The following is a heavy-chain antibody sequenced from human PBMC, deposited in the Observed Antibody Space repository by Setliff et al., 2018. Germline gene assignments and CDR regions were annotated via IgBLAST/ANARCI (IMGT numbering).Heavy chain of an antibody. V-gene: IGHV4-61*05. Sequence: SETLSLTCAVSGASIRNNYYWGWIRQPPGKGLEFIGYVFYNGAAKYDPSLKSRVTMSVDNSKNTVYLEMNNLRADDTAVYYCAGDPPRSDWRLDSWGQGTLVTVSS. D-gene: IGHD1-26*01. CDR1: GASIRNNYY. CDR2: VFYNGAA. CDR3: AGDPPRSDWRLDS. J-gene: IGHJ4*02.